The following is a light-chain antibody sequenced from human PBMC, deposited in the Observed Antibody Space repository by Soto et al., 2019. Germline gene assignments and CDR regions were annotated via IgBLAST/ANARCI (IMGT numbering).Light chain of an antibody. CDR2: DVS. Sequence: QSVLTQPASVSGSPGQSVTISCTGTSSDVGGYNYVSWYQQHPGKAPKLMIYDVSNRPSGVSNRFAGSKSGNTASLTISGLQAEDEDDYYCSSYTSSSTLLYVFGTGTQLTVL. CDR1: SSDVGGYNY. J-gene: IGLJ1*01. CDR3: SSYTSSSTLLYV. V-gene: IGLV2-14*01.